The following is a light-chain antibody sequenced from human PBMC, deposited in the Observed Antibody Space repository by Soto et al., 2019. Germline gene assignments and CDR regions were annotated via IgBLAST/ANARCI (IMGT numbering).Light chain of an antibody. CDR1: QGIGNA. CDR3: QQSYSTPRT. CDR2: AAS. Sequence: QMTQSPSSLSASVGERFTISCRASQGIGNALGWYQQKPGKPPKLLIYAASSLQSGVPSRFSGSGSGTDFTLTISSLQPEDFATYYCQQSYSTPRTFGQGTKVDIK. J-gene: IGKJ1*01. V-gene: IGKV1-39*01.